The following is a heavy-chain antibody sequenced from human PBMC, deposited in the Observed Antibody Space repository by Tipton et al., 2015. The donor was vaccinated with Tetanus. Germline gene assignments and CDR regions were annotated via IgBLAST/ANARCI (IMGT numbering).Heavy chain of an antibody. CDR1: GLAFSSYW. CDR3: ARDSSMAVADPILWY. D-gene: IGHD6-19*01. CDR2: INSDGSST. Sequence: SLRLSCAASGLAFSSYWMHWVRQAPGKGLVWVSHINSDGSSTNYADSVKGRFTISRDNAKNTLYLQMNSLRAEDTAVYYCARDSSMAVADPILWYWGQGTLGTVSS. V-gene: IGHV3-74*01. J-gene: IGHJ4*02.